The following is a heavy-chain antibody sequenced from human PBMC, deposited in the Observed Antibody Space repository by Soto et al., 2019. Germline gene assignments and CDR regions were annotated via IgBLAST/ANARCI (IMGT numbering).Heavy chain of an antibody. V-gene: IGHV1-18*01. CDR2: ISVYNGDT. D-gene: IGHD3-9*01. CDR3: ATPTGYSYYYYGMEV. J-gene: IGHJ6*02. CDR1: GYTVTSYG. Sequence: GASVEVSCKASGYTVTSYGISCVRQAPGRGLEWVGWISVYNGDTHYAQKFQGRVTMTTDTSTSTAYMELRSLRSDDTAVYYCATPTGYSYYYYGMEVWGQGTTVTVSS.